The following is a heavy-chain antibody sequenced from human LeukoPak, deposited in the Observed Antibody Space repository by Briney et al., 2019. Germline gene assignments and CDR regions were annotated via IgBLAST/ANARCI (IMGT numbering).Heavy chain of an antibody. CDR1: GYTFTGYY. V-gene: IGHV1-2*02. D-gene: IGHD3-22*01. Sequence: GASVKVSCKASGYTFTGYYMHWVRQAPGQGLEWMGWINPNSGGTNYAQKFQGRVTMTRDTSISTAYMELSRLRSDDTAVYYCARTKSPSGYYYYYYYYMDVWGKGTTVTISS. J-gene: IGHJ6*03. CDR2: INPNSGGT. CDR3: ARTKSPSGYYYYYYYYMDV.